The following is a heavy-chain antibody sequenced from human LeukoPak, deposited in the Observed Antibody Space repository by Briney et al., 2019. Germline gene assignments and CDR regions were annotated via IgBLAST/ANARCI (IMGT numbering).Heavy chain of an antibody. CDR1: GYSISSGYY. CDR3: ARDKMGSGYDWLGY. Sequence: KPSETLSLTCTVSGYSISSGYYWGWIRQPPGKGLEWIGSIYHSGSTYFNPSLKSRVTISVDTSKNQFSLKLSSVTAADTAVYYCARDKMGSGYDWLGYWGQGTLVTVSS. D-gene: IGHD5-12*01. V-gene: IGHV4-38-2*02. CDR2: IYHSGST. J-gene: IGHJ4*02.